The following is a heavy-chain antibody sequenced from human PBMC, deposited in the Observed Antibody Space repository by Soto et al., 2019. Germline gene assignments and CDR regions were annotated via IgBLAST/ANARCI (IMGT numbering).Heavy chain of an antibody. V-gene: IGHV3-48*02. CDR1: GFTFSSYN. CDR3: ARGGYDWNYFDY. D-gene: IGHD5-12*01. CDR2: ISSSSRTTI. Sequence: LRLSCAASGFTFSSYNMNWVRQAPGKGLEWVSYISSSSRTTIYDADSVKGRFTISRDNAENSVYLQMHSLRDGDTAVHYCARGGYDWNYFDYWGQGTLVTVSS. J-gene: IGHJ4*02.